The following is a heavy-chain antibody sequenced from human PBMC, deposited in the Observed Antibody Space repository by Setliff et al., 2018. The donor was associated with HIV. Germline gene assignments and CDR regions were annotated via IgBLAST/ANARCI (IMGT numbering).Heavy chain of an antibody. CDR3: ARQGLTMNPGVPAPILYFFDY. Sequence: PSETLSLTCTVSGGSIISSSYYWGWIRLPPGKGLEWIGSTYYRGTTYNNPSLKSRVTFSADTSKNQFSLNLNSVTATDTAVYFCARQGLTMNPGVPAPILYFFDYWGQGILVTVSS. CDR1: GGSIISSSYY. CDR2: TYYRGTT. D-gene: IGHD3-10*01. V-gene: IGHV4-39*01. J-gene: IGHJ4*02.